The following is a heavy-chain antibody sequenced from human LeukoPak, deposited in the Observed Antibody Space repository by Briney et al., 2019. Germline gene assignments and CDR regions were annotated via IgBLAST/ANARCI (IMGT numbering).Heavy chain of an antibody. D-gene: IGHD3-9*01. J-gene: IGHJ5*02. CDR2: IYYSGST. CDR1: GGSISSYY. Sequence: SETLSLTCTVSGGSISSYYWSWIRQPPGKGLEWIGYIYYSGSTNYNPSLKSRVTISVDASKNQFSLKLSSVTAADTAVYYCARLTGYSSESWFDPWGQGTLVTVSS. V-gene: IGHV4-59*01. CDR3: ARLTGYSSESWFDP.